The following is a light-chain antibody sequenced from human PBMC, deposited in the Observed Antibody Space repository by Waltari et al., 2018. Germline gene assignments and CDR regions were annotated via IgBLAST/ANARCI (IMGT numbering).Light chain of an antibody. V-gene: IGLV1-44*01. CDR1: TPNIGSKI. Sequence: QSVLSQPPQAPGTPGQRATSPSPGSTPNIGSKIVNWYQQSPGTAPKLLIYSNNQRPSGVPDRFSGSKSGTSGSLAISGLRSEDEADYFCAAWDDSLNGWVFGGGTKLTVL. CDR3: AAWDDSLNGWV. J-gene: IGLJ3*02. CDR2: SNN.